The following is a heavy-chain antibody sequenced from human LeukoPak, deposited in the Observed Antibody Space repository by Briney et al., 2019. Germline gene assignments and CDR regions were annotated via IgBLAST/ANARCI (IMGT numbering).Heavy chain of an antibody. CDR3: AKLPGVGYCTNGVCSIDY. D-gene: IGHD2-8*01. CDR1: GFTFSSYA. V-gene: IGHV3-30-3*02. CDR2: ISYDGSNK. Sequence: PGGSLRLSCAASGFTFSSYAMHWVRQAPGKGLEWVAVISYDGSNKYYADSVKGRFTISRDNSKNTLYLQMNSLRAEDTAVYYCAKLPGVGYCTNGVCSIDYWGQGTLVTVSS. J-gene: IGHJ4*02.